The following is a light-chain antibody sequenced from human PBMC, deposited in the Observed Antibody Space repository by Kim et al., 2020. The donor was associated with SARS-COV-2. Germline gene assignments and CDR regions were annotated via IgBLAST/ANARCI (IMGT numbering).Light chain of an antibody. CDR3: CSYAGTYTWV. V-gene: IGLV2-11*01. J-gene: IGLJ2*01. CDR2: DVI. CDR1: SSDVGSYTY. Sequence: GQLVSISCTGPSSDVGSYTYVSWYQQHPGNVPKLMLYDVIKRPSGVPDRFSGSKSGNTASLTISGLQAEDEADYYCCSYAGTYTWVFGGGTQLTVL.